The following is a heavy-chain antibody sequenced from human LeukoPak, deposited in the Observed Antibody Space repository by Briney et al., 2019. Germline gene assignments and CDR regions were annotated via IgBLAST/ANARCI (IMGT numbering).Heavy chain of an antibody. Sequence: GASVKVSCTASGYTFTGYYIHWVRQAPGQGLEWMGWINPNGGGTNYAQGFQGRVTVTRDTSISTAYMELSRLTSDDTAVYYCARRYCSSTSCSIYAFDIWGQGTMVTVSS. CDR2: INPNGGGT. D-gene: IGHD2-2*01. CDR1: GYTFTGYY. V-gene: IGHV1-2*02. CDR3: ARRYCSSTSCSIYAFDI. J-gene: IGHJ3*02.